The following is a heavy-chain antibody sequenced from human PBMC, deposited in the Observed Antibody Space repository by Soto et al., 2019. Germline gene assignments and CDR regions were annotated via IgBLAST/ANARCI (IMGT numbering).Heavy chain of an antibody. V-gene: IGHV3-21*01. CDR2: ISSSSSYI. D-gene: IGHD3-3*01. CDR3: ARDVLRFLEPIYYYYMDV. J-gene: IGHJ6*03. CDR1: GFTFSSYS. Sequence: GGSLRLSCAASGFTFSSYSMNWVRQAPGKGLEWVSSISSSSSYIYYADSVKGRFTISRDNAKNSLYLQMNSLRAEDTAVYYCARDVLRFLEPIYYYYMDVWGKGTTVTVSS.